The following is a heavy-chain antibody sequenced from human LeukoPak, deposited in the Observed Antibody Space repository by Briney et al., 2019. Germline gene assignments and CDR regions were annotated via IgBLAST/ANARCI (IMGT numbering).Heavy chain of an antibody. CDR1: GGSISGYY. CDR2: IFYSGST. D-gene: IGHD1-26*01. V-gene: IGHV4-59*01. J-gene: IGHJ4*02. Sequence: PSESLSLTCTVSGGSISGYYWSWIRQPPGKGLEWIGYIFYSGSTNYNPSLKSRVTISVDTSKNQFSLKLSSVTAADTAVYYCARGEWDLLFDYWGQGTLVTVSS. CDR3: ARGEWDLLFDY.